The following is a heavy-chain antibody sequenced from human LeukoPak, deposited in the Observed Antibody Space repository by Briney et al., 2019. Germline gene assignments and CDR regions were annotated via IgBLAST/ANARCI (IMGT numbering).Heavy chain of an antibody. D-gene: IGHD2-2*01. J-gene: IGHJ4*02. CDR1: GGTFSSYA. CDR2: IMPIFGTA. CDR3: ARVFCSSTRCWYYFDY. V-gene: IGHV1-69*05. Sequence: SVKVSCKASGGTFSSYAISWVRQAPGQGLEWMGGIMPIFGTANYAQKFQGRVTIIRNTSISTAYMELSSLRSEDTAVYFCARVFCSSTRCWYYFDYWGQGTLVTVSS.